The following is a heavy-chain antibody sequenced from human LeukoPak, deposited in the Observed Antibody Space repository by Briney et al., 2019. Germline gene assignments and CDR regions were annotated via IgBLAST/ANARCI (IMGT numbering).Heavy chain of an antibody. J-gene: IGHJ4*02. CDR1: GGSISSYY. Sequence: SETLSLTCTVSGGSISSYYWNWIRQPPGKGLEWIGYIYYSGTTNYNPSLKSRVSMSVDTSKNQFSLKLSSVTAADTAVYYCARGGWNKFGYWGQGTLVTVSS. D-gene: IGHD3-22*01. CDR3: ARGGWNKFGY. V-gene: IGHV4-59*01. CDR2: IYYSGTT.